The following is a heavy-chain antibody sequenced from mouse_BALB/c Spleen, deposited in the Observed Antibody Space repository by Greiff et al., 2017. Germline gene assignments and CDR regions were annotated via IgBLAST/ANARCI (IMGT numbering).Heavy chain of an antibody. CDR3: ARGVWLDYAMDY. V-gene: IGHV5-17*02. Sequence: EVQLVESGGGLVQPGGSRKLSCAASGFTFSSFGMHWVRQAPEKGLEWVAYISSGSSTIYYADTVKGRFTISRDNPKNTLFLQMTSLRSEDTAMYYCARGVWLDYAMDYWGQGTSVTVSS. CDR1: GFTFSSFG. J-gene: IGHJ4*01. CDR2: ISSGSSTI. D-gene: IGHD2-2*01.